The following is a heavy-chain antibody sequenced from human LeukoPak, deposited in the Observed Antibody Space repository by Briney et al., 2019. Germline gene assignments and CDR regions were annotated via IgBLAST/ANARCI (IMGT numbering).Heavy chain of an antibody. CDR1: GFTFSSYW. Sequence: GGSLRLSCAASGFTFSSYWMNWVRQAPGKGLVWVSRIASDGSSTTYADSVKGRFSISRDNAKNTLYLQVNSLRVEDTAVYYCARGRPHGNDYWGQGTQVTVSS. CDR2: IASDGSST. CDR3: ARGRPHGNDY. J-gene: IGHJ4*02. D-gene: IGHD4-23*01. V-gene: IGHV3-74*01.